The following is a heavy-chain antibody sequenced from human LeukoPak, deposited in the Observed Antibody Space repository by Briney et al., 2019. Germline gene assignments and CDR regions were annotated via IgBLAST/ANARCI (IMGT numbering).Heavy chain of an antibody. D-gene: IGHD3-3*01. CDR1: GYTFTSYG. CDR2: INPNSGGT. V-gene: IGHV1-2*02. J-gene: IGHJ6*03. CDR3: ARGPWRVYYYYMDV. Sequence: ASVKVSCKASGYTFTSYGISWVRQAPGQGLEWMGWINPNSGGTNYAQKFQGRVTMTRDTSISTAYMELSRLRSDDTAVYYCARGPWRVYYYYMDVWGKGTTVTVSS.